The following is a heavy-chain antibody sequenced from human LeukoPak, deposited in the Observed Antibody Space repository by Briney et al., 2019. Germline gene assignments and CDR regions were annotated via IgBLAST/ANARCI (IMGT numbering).Heavy chain of an antibody. J-gene: IGHJ4*02. D-gene: IGHD1-1*01. CDR2: ISSSSNYI. CDR3: ARGASNAPTDY. V-gene: IGHV3-21*01. Sequence: GGSLRLSCAASGFTFSSYSMNWVRQAPGKGLEWVSSISSSSNYIYYADSVKGRFTISRDNAKNSLYLQVNSLRAEDTAVYYCARGASNAPTDYWGQGTLVTVSS. CDR1: GFTFSSYS.